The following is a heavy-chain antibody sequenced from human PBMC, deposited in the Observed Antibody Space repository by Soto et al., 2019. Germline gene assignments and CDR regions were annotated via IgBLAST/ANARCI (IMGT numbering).Heavy chain of an antibody. CDR3: AKSRYSGSSGDFYDY. D-gene: IGHD3-22*01. CDR2: IGGSGRTT. Sequence: GGSLRLSCAASAFTFNNYAMSWVRQAPGKGLEWVSGIGGSGRTTYYADSVKGRFTISRDNSNNTLFPQMNSLRAEDTAVYYCAKSRYSGSSGDFYDYWGQGTLVTVSS. CDR1: AFTFNNYA. J-gene: IGHJ4*02. V-gene: IGHV3-23*01.